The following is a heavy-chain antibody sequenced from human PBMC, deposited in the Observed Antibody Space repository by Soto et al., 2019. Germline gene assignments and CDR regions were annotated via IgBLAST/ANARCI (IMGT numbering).Heavy chain of an antibody. V-gene: IGHV4-59*08. Sequence: SETLSLTCTVSGGSISSYYWSWIRQPPGKGLEWIGYIYYSGSTNYNPSLKSRVTISVDTSKNQFSLKLSSVTAADTAVYYCARRYSSGFDFWGQGTLVTV. CDR2: IYYSGST. J-gene: IGHJ4*02. D-gene: IGHD6-19*01. CDR1: GGSISSYY. CDR3: ARRYSSGFDF.